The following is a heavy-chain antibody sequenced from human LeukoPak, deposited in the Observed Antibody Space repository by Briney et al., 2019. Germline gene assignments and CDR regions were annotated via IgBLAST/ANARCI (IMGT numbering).Heavy chain of an antibody. Sequence: PSETLSLTCAVSGDSISSHYWSWIRQPPGKGLEWIGYIDYSGGTNYNPSLKSRVTISVDTSKNQFSLNLSSVAAADTAVYYCARGHYYDTSGDYWGQGTLVIVSS. V-gene: IGHV4-59*11. J-gene: IGHJ4*02. CDR2: IDYSGGT. CDR3: ARGHYYDTSGDY. D-gene: IGHD3-22*01. CDR1: GDSISSHY.